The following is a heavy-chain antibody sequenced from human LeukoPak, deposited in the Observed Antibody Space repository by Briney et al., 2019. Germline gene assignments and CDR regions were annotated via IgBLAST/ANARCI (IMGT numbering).Heavy chain of an antibody. J-gene: IGHJ4*02. D-gene: IGHD4-17*01. CDR2: IYHSGST. V-gene: IGHV4-59*12. CDR3: ASYGDYVDY. CDR1: GGSISSYY. Sequence: KASETLSLTCTVSGGSISSYYWSWIRQPPGKGLEWIGYIYHSGSTYYNPSLKSRVTISVDRSKNQFSLKLSSVTAADTAVYYCASYGDYVDYWGQGTLVTVSS.